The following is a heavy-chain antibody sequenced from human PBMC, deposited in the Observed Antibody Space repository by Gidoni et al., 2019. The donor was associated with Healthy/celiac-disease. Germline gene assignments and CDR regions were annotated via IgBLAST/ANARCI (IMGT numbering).Heavy chain of an antibody. CDR3: ARGGGYSYGYRYNWFDP. J-gene: IGHJ5*02. CDR2: INHSGST. D-gene: IGHD5-18*01. CDR1: GGSFSGYY. V-gene: IGHV4-34*01. Sequence: QVQLQQWGAGLLKPSETLSLTCAVYGGSFSGYYWSWIRQPPGKGLEWIGEINHSGSTNYNPSLKSRVTISVDTSKNQFSLKLSSVTAADTAVYYCARGGGYSYGYRYNWFDPWGQGTLVTVSS.